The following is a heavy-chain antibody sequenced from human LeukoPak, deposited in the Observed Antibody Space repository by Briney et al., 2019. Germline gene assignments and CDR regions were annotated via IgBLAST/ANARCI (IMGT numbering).Heavy chain of an antibody. D-gene: IGHD2-2*01. J-gene: IGHJ3*02. V-gene: IGHV1-2*02. CDR3: ARGRRYCSSTSCYEAFDI. CDR1: GYTFTGYY. Sequence: ASVKVSCKASGYTFTGYYMHWVRQAPGQGLEWMGWINPNSGGTNYAQKFQGRVTMTRDTSISTAYMELSRLGSDDTAVYYCARGRRYCSSTSCYEAFDIWGQGTMVTVSS. CDR2: INPNSGGT.